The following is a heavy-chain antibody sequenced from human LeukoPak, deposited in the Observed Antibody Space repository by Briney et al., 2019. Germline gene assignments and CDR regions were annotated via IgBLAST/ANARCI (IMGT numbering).Heavy chain of an antibody. CDR1: GFTFSSYA. D-gene: IGHD3-3*01. Sequence: GGSLRLSCAASGFTFSSYAMSWVRQAPGKGLEWVSAISGSGGSTYYADSVKGRFTISRDNSKNTLYLQMTSLRAEDTAVYYCAKDHGDFWSGYYFAYWGQGTLVTVSS. CDR3: AKDHGDFWSGYYFAY. J-gene: IGHJ4*02. CDR2: ISGSGGST. V-gene: IGHV3-23*01.